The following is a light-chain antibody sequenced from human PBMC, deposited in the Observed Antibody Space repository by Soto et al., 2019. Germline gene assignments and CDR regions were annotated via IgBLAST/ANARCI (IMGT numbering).Light chain of an antibody. CDR1: QSVRNY. CDR3: HQSCSTPLT. J-gene: IGKJ3*01. CDR2: AAS. Sequence: IQMTQSPSSLSASVGDRVTITCRASQSVRNYLTWYQQKPGKAPKLLIYAASSLQSGVPSRFSANESGTDLTLAISSLQHEDCAPYYCHQSCSTPLTFGPGTKVDIK. V-gene: IGKV1-39*01.